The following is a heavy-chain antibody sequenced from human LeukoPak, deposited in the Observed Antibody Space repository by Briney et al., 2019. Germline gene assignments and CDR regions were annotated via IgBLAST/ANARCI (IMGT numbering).Heavy chain of an antibody. V-gene: IGHV3-21*01. J-gene: IGHJ5*02. D-gene: IGHD3-10*01. Sequence: GGSLRLSCAASGFTFSSYSMNWVRQAPGKGLEWVSSISGSSSCIYYADSVRGRFTISRDNAKNSLYLQMNSLRAEDTAVYYCARGPGSGRNYNWLDRWGQGTLVTVSS. CDR3: ARGPGSGRNYNWLDR. CDR1: GFTFSSYS. CDR2: ISGSSSCI.